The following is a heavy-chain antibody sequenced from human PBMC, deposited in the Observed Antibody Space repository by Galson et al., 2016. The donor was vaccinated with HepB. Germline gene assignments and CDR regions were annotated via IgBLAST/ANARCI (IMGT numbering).Heavy chain of an antibody. D-gene: IGHD2-2*01. J-gene: IGHJ4*02. CDR1: GGTFSTYS. Sequence: SVKVSCKASGGTFSTYSISWVRQAPGQGLEWMGAIIPIFGTAKYAQNFQGRVTITADESTSTAYMELSSLRSEDTAVYYCARIRGDCRTASCRVYVYYFDYWGQGTLGTVSS. CDR3: ARIRGDCRTASCRVYVYYFDY. V-gene: IGHV1-69*13. CDR2: IIPIFGTA.